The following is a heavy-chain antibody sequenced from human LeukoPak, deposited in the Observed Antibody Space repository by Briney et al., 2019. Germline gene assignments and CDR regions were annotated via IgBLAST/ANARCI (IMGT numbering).Heavy chain of an antibody. V-gene: IGHV3-7*01. CDR1: GFTFTSYW. CDR3: AREVDAFDI. CDR2: INHNGNVN. Sequence: GGSLRLSCAVSGFTFTSYWMSWVRQAPGKGLEWVASINHNGNVNYYVDSVKGRFTISRDNAKNSLYLQMNSLRAEDTAVYYCAREVDAFDIWGQGTMVTVSS. J-gene: IGHJ3*02.